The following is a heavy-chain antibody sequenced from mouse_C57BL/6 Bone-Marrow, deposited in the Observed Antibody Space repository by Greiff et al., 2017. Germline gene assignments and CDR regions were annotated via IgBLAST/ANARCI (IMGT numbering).Heavy chain of an antibody. CDR3: ARDHYCGSSRYYFDY. J-gene: IGHJ2*01. Sequence: VQLLQSGAELARPGASVKLSCTASGYTFTSYGISWVQQRTGQGLEWIGEISPRSGNTYYNEKFKGQATLTADKSSSTAYMELRSLTSEDSAVYFCARDHYCGSSRYYFDYWGQGTTLTVSS. CDR1: GYTFTSYG. V-gene: IGHV1-81*01. CDR2: ISPRSGNT. D-gene: IGHD1-1*01.